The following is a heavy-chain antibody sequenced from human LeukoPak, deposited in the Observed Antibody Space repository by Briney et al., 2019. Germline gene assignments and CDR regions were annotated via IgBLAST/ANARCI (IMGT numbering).Heavy chain of an antibody. CDR3: ARSNYGGHSGVWFDP. D-gene: IGHD4-23*01. V-gene: IGHV1-69*06. CDR1: GGTFSNYA. CDR2: IIPIFGTA. J-gene: IGHJ5*02. Sequence: ASVKVSCKASGGTFSNYAISWVRQAPGQGLEWMGGIIPIFGTANYAQKFQGRVTITADKSTSTAYMELSSLRSEDTAVYYCARSNYGGHSGVWFDPWGQGTLVTVSS.